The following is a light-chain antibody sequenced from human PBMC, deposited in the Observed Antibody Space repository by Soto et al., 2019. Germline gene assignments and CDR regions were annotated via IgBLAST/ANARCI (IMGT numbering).Light chain of an antibody. Sequence: DIVMTQSPLSLPVTPGEPASISCRSSQNLLHSNGYNYLDWYLQKPGQSPQLLIFLGSNRASGVPDRFSGSVSGKDFTLKISRVEAEDVGVYYCMQSLQTPLTFGGGTKVESK. J-gene: IGKJ4*01. CDR2: LGS. CDR1: QNLLHSNGYNY. CDR3: MQSLQTPLT. V-gene: IGKV2-28*01.